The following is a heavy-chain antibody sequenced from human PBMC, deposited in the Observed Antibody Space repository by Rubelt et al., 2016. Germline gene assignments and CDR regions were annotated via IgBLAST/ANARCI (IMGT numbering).Heavy chain of an antibody. J-gene: IGHJ4*02. CDR2: ISGSAGMT. V-gene: IGHV3-23*01. CDR1: GFSFNTYA. D-gene: IGHD1-14*01. CDR3: AKGNPHAH. Sequence: VGSLRLSCAASGFSFNTYAMSWVRQAPGKGLEWVSAISGSAGMTYYSDSVRGRFTISRDTSKNTLYLQMNSLRAEDTALYYCAKGNPHAHWGQGTLVTVSS.